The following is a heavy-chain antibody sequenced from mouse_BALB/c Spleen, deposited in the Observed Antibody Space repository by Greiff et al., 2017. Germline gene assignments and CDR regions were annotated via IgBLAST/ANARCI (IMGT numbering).Heavy chain of an antibody. CDR1: GYSITSGYY. V-gene: IGHV3-6*02. D-gene: IGHD2-3*01. CDR2: ISYDGSN. CDR3: ARGGYYAYYFDY. Sequence: EVQLQESGPGLVKPSQSLSLTCSVTGYSITSGYYWNWIRQFPGNKLEWMGYISYDGSNNYNPSLKNRISITRDTSKNQFFLKLNSVTTEDTATYYCARGGYYAYYFDYWGQGTTLTVSS. J-gene: IGHJ2*01.